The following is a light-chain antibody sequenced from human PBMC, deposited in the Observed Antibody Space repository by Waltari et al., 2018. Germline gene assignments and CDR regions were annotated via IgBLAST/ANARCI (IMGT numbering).Light chain of an antibody. V-gene: IGKV1-13*02. CDR1: QGISNG. J-gene: IGKJ4*01. CDR3: QQFNTFPLT. Sequence: AIQLTQSPSSLSASVGDRVSITCRASQGISNGLAWYQKKPGKPPKLLMAHASSLEFGGPSTCSGSGYDTNFTLTISSLQPDDFATDYCQQFNTFPLTFGGGTKVEIK. CDR2: HAS.